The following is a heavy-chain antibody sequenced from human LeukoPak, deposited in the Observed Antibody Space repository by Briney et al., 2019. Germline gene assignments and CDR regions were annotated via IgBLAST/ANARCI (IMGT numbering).Heavy chain of an antibody. V-gene: IGHV1-46*01. J-gene: IGHJ4*02. CDR3: ARDRIPFDYVWGSYRYRAPDY. CDR2: INPSGGST. Sequence: GASVKVSCKASGYTFTSYYMHWVRQAPGQGLEWMGIINPSGGSTSCAQKFQGRVTMTRDMSTSTVYMELSSLRSEDTAVYYCARDRIPFDYVWGSYRYRAPDYWGQGTLVTVSS. D-gene: IGHD3-16*02. CDR1: GYTFTSYY.